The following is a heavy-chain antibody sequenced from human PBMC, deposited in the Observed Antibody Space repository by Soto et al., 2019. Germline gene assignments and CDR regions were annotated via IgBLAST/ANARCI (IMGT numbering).Heavy chain of an antibody. CDR2: ITSSGTTV. V-gene: IGHV3-48*02. CDR3: ARGSSNWAYYFDF. CDR1: RFTFSSYS. Sequence: EVHLVESGGGLVQPGGSLRLYYAASRFTFSSYSLNWVRQAPGKGLEWVSYITSSGTTVYYADSVRGRFTISRDNAKNSLYLQMNSLRDDDTAVYYCARGSSNWAYYFDFWGQGTLVTVSS. J-gene: IGHJ4*02. D-gene: IGHD6-13*01.